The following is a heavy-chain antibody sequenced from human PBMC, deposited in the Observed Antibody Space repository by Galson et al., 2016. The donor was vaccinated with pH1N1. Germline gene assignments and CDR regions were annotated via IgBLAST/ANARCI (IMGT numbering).Heavy chain of an antibody. Sequence: SLRLSCAASGFSLSPFWMTWVRQAPGKGLEWVSYISSSSSTIYYADSVKGRFTISRDNAKNSLYLQMNSLRAEDTAVYYRARVSYDSSGYYYHYYYGMDVWGQGTTVTVSS. CDR3: ARVSYDSSGYYYHYYYGMDV. J-gene: IGHJ6*02. CDR1: GFSLSPFW. CDR2: ISSSSSTI. D-gene: IGHD3-22*01. V-gene: IGHV3-48*01.